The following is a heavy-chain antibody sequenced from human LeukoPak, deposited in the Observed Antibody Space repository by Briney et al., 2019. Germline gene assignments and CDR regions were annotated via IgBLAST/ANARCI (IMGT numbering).Heavy chain of an antibody. Sequence: GGSLRLSCAASGFTFSPYNMNWVRQAPGKGLEWVSAISSSSSYIYYADSVKGRFTISSDNAKNSLYLQMNSLRAEDTAVYYCARGGGYCGGDCYGIDYWGQGTLVTVSS. CDR2: ISSSSSYI. CDR3: ARGGGYCGGDCYGIDY. V-gene: IGHV3-21*01. J-gene: IGHJ4*02. D-gene: IGHD2-21*01. CDR1: GFTFSPYN.